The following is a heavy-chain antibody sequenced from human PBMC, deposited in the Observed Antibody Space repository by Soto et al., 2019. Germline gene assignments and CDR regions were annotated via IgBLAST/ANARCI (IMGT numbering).Heavy chain of an antibody. CDR3: ARDNRSNYDFWSGYYTMSWFDP. CDR1: GGSISSYY. Sequence: SETLSLTCTVSGGSISSYYWSWIRQPPGKGLEWIGYIYYSGSTNYNPSLKSRVTISVDTSKNQFSLKLSSVTAADTAVYYCARDNRSNYDFWSGYYTMSWFDPWGQGTWSPSPQ. CDR2: IYYSGST. D-gene: IGHD3-3*01. V-gene: IGHV4-59*01. J-gene: IGHJ5*02.